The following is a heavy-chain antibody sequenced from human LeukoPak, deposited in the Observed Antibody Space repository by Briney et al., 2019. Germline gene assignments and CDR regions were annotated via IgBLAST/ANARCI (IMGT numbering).Heavy chain of an antibody. CDR3: ARGHYGSGSYYNGDSYYFDY. V-gene: IGHV1-8*01. CDR2: MNPNSGNT. D-gene: IGHD3-10*01. Sequence: ASVKVSCKASGYTFTSYDINWVRQATGQGLEWMGWMNPNSGNTGYAQKLQGRVTMTRNTSISTAYMELSSLRSEDTAVYYCARGHYGSGSYYNGDSYYFDYWGQGTLVTVSS. CDR1: GYTFTSYD. J-gene: IGHJ4*02.